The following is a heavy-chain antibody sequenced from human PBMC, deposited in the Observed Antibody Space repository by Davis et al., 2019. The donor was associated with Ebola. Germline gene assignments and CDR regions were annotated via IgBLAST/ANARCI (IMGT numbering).Heavy chain of an antibody. V-gene: IGHV1-2*02. CDR3: ARGPQKGPLGGHGY. CDR2: INPNSGGT. J-gene: IGHJ4*02. Sequence: ASVKVSCKASGYTFTSYGISWVRQAPGQGLEWMGWINPNSGGTNYAQKFQGRVTMTRDTSISTAYMELSRLRSDDTAVYYCARGPQKGPLGGHGYWGQGTLVTVSS. D-gene: IGHD1-26*01. CDR1: GYTFTSYG.